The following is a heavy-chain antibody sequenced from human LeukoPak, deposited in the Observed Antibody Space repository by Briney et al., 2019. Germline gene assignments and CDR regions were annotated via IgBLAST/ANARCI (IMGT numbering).Heavy chain of an antibody. CDR1: GYTFTGYY. CDR2: MNPNSGNT. V-gene: IGHV1-8*02. CDR3: ARTVITWFDP. J-gene: IGHJ5*02. D-gene: IGHD3-10*01. Sequence: ASVKVSCKASGYTFTGYYIHWVRQATGQGLEWIGWMNPNSGNTGYAQKFQGRVTMTRNTSISTAYMELSSLRSEDTAVYYCARTVITWFDPWGQGTLVTVSS.